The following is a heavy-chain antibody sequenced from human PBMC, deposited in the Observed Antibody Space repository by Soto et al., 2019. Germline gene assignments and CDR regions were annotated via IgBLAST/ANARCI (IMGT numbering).Heavy chain of an antibody. D-gene: IGHD3-3*01. V-gene: IGHV1-8*01. CDR2: MNPNSGNT. CDR1: GYTFISYD. Sequence: ASVKVSCKASGYTFISYDINWVRQATGQGLEWMGWMNPNSGNTGYAQKFQGRVTMTRNTSISTAYMELSSLRSEDTAVYYCARGCDPPPYDFWSGYYYYYYYYYMDVWGKGTTVTVSS. J-gene: IGHJ6*03. CDR3: ARGCDPPPYDFWSGYYYYYYYYYMDV.